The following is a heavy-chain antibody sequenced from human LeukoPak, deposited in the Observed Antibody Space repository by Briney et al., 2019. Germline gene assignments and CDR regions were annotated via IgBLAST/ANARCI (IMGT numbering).Heavy chain of an antibody. V-gene: IGHV4-38-2*02. Sequence: PWETLSLTCTVSGYSISSDYYWGWIRQPPGKGLEWIGSIHHSGRTYYNPSLKSRVTISVDTSRNQFSLKLSSVTAADTAVYYCARDAKYYYGSRTYFFFEYWGQGTLLSVSS. CDR1: GYSISSDYY. CDR2: IHHSGRT. J-gene: IGHJ4*02. D-gene: IGHD3-10*01. CDR3: ARDAKYYYGSRTYFFFEY.